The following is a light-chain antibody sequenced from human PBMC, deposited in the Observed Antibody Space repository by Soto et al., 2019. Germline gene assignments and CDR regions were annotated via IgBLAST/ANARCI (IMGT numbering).Light chain of an antibody. V-gene: IGLV3-21*04. CDR3: QVWDSSSNHPV. CDR2: YDS. Sequence: SYELTQPPSVSVAPGKTARITCWGNNIGSKSEHWYQQKPGQAPVLVIYYDSHRPSGIPERFSGSNSRNTATLSISRVEAGDEADYYCQVWDSSSNHPVFGGGTQLTVL. J-gene: IGLJ7*01. CDR1: NIGSKS.